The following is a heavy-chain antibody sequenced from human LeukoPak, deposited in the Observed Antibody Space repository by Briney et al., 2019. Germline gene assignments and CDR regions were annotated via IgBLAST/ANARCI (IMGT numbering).Heavy chain of an antibody. CDR3: ARGGGDTVTSTFDY. D-gene: IGHD4-17*01. Sequence: GGSLRLSCAASGFTFSSYSMNWVRQAPGKGLEWVSSISSSSSYIYYADSVKGRFTISRDNAKNSLYLQMNSLRAEDTAVYYCARGGGDTVTSTFDYGGQGTLVTVSS. CDR1: GFTFSSYS. CDR2: ISSSSSYI. J-gene: IGHJ4*02. V-gene: IGHV3-21*01.